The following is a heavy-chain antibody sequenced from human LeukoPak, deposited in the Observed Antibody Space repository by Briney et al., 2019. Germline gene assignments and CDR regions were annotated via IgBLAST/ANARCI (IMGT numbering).Heavy chain of an antibody. CDR1: GGSISSYY. CDR2: IYYSGST. V-gene: IGHV4-59*01. Sequence: ASETLSLTCTVSGGSISSYYWSWIRQPPGKGLEWIGYIYYSGSTNYNPSPKSRVTISVDTSKNQFPLKLSSVTAADTAVYYCASSTLYSSSFDYWGQGTLVTVSS. J-gene: IGHJ4*02. D-gene: IGHD6-13*01. CDR3: ASSTLYSSSFDY.